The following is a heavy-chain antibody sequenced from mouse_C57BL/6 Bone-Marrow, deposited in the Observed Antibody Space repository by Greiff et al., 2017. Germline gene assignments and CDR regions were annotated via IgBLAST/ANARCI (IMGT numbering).Heavy chain of an antibody. CDR1: GYTFTSYW. D-gene: IGHD4-1*01. CDR3: ARTGPLGRSFDY. Sequence: VQLQQPGAELVKPGASVKMSCKASGYTFTSYWITWVKQRPGQGLEWIGDIYPTSGRTNYNEKFKSKAILTVDTSSNTAYMHLSSLTSDDSAVFYCARTGPLGRSFDYWGQGTTLTVSS. J-gene: IGHJ2*01. V-gene: IGHV1-55*01. CDR2: IYPTSGRT.